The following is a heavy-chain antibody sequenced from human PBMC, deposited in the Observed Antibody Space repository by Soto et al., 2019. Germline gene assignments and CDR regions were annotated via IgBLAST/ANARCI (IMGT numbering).Heavy chain of an antibody. D-gene: IGHD3-22*01. Sequence: GESLKISCKASGYTFTGYYMHWVRQAPGQGLEWMGWINPNSGGTNYAQKFQGRVTMTRDTSINTAYMELSRLRSDDTAVYYCARDEGYYDSSGYLDYWGQGTLVTVSS. CDR2: INPNSGGT. V-gene: IGHV1-2*02. CDR3: ARDEGYYDSSGYLDY. J-gene: IGHJ4*02. CDR1: GYTFTGYY.